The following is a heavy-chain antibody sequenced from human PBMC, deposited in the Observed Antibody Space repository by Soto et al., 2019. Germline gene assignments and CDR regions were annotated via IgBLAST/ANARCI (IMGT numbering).Heavy chain of an antibody. J-gene: IGHJ4*02. CDR2: VGGSGSDT. D-gene: IGHD3-3*01. CDR1: AINFRSYA. CDR3: AKRQSFDFWSGYLPFFDY. Sequence: PVGSLRLSCSASAINFRSYAMSWDRQAPGKGLEWVSAVGGSGSDTYYADSVKGRFTISRDDSKNTLYLHMSSLRVEDTAMYYCAKRQSFDFWSGYLPFFDYWGQGTPVTVSS. V-gene: IGHV3-23*01.